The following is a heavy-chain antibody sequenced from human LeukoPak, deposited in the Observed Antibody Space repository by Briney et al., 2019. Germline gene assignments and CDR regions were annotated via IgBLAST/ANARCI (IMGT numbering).Heavy chain of an antibody. V-gene: IGHV3-64D*08. J-gene: IGHJ6*02. CDR1: GFTFSRSD. D-gene: IGHD3-3*01. Sequence: QPGGSLRLSCSTSGFTFSRSDMQWVHQAPGKGLEYVSAISSNGGSTDYADSVKGRFTISRDNSKNTLYLQMTSLRTDDTAVYYRVKDPSGGPFYDFWSARSPYYGLDVWGQGTTVTVSS. CDR2: ISSNGGST. CDR3: VKDPSGGPFYDFWSARSPYYGLDV.